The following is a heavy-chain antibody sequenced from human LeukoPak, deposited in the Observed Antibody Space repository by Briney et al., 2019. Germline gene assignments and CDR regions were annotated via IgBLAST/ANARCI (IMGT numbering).Heavy chain of an antibody. Sequence: QPGGSLRLSCAASGFTFSSYEMNWVRQAPGKGLEWVSYISSSGSTIYYADSVKGRFTISRDNAKNSLYLQMNSLGVEDTAVYYCARDTRNSGYDPWGQGTLVTVSS. CDR2: ISSSGSTI. J-gene: IGHJ5*02. CDR1: GFTFSSYE. D-gene: IGHD5-12*01. V-gene: IGHV3-48*03. CDR3: ARDTRNSGYDP.